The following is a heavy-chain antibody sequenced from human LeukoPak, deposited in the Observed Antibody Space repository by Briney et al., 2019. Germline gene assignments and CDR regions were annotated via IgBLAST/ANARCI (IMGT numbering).Heavy chain of an antibody. CDR2: ISSSSYI. D-gene: IGHD6-13*01. CDR1: GLTFSSYS. V-gene: IGHV3-21*01. CDR3: ARDPGSASATAAGALMYFDY. Sequence: PGGPLRLSCAASGLTFSSYSMNWVRQAPGKGLEWVSSISSSSYIYYADSVKGRFTISRDNAKNSLYLQMNSLRAEDTAVYYCARDPGSASATAAGALMYFDYWGQGTLVTVSS. J-gene: IGHJ4*02.